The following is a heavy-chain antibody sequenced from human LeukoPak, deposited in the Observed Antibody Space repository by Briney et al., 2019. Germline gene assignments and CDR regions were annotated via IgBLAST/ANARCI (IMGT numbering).Heavy chain of an antibody. D-gene: IGHD4-17*01. V-gene: IGHV3-66*01. CDR2: IYSGGST. CDR1: GFTVSSNY. CDR3: ARVYGAVTYYFDY. J-gene: IGHJ4*02. Sequence: PGGSLRLSCAASGFTVSSNYMSWVRQAPGKGLEWVSVIYSGGSTYYADSVKGRFTISRDNSKNTLYPQMNSLRAEDTAVYYCARVYGAVTYYFDYWGQGTLVTVSS.